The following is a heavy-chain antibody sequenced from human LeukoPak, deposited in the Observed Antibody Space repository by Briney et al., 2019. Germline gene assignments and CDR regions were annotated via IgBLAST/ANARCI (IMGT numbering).Heavy chain of an antibody. D-gene: IGHD3-10*01. CDR3: ARNLWFGESSDAFYI. CDR1: GGSFSGYY. V-gene: IGHV4-34*01. CDR2: INHSGST. J-gene: IGHJ3*02. Sequence: SETLSLTCAVYGGSFSGYYWSWIRQPPGKGREWSGEINHSGSTNYNPSLKSRVTISVDTSKNQFSLKLSSVTAADTAVYYCARNLWFGESSDAFYIWGQGTMVTVSS.